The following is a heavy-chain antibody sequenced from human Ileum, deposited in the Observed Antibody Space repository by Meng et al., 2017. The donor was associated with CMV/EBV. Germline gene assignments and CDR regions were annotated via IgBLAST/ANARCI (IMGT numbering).Heavy chain of an antibody. Sequence: GGFLRPSCAAAGFTFSDYYMDGARQAPGKGLEWVGRTKNRGNDYTTEYVASVGGRYTNSREDSANSLYLQMSSMKIEDTTMYYCVRVGTRLNAFDPFDYWGQGTLVTVSS. CDR3: VRVGTRLNAFDPFDY. V-gene: IGHV3-72*01. CDR1: GFTFSDYY. CDR2: TKNRGNDYTT. J-gene: IGHJ4*02. D-gene: IGHD2-21*02.